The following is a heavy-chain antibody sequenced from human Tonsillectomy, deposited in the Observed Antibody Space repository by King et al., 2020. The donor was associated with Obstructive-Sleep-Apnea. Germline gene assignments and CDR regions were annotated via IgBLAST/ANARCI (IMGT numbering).Heavy chain of an antibody. D-gene: IGHD6-13*01. V-gene: IGHV3-30*03. CDR1: GFAIITYG. CDR3: ASGLETAAGTPFDNYYYGMDV. Sequence: VQLVESGGGVVQPGRSLRLSCAASGFAIITYGMHWVRQAPGKGLEWVAVISYDGSNKYYVDSVKGRFTISRDNSKNTLYLQMNSLNTEDTAVYYCASGLETAAGTPFDNYYYGMDVRGQGTTVTVSS. J-gene: IGHJ6*02. CDR2: ISYDGSNK.